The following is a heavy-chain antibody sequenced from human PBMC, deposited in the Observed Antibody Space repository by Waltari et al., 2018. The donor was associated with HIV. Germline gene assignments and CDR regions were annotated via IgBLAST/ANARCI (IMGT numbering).Heavy chain of an antibody. V-gene: IGHV3-23*01. J-gene: IGHJ4*02. CDR1: GFTFSSYA. Sequence: EVQLLESGGGLVQPGGSLRLSCAASGFTFSSYAMSWVRQAPGKGLEWVSAISGSGGSTYYADSVKGRFTISRDNSKNTLYLQMNSLRAEDTAVYYCAKDRSPHDYGDNVFDYWGQGTLVTVSS. CDR2: ISGSGGST. CDR3: AKDRSPHDYGDNVFDY. D-gene: IGHD4-17*01.